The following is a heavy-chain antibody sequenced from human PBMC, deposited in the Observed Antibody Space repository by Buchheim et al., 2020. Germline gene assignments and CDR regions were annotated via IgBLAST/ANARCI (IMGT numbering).Heavy chain of an antibody. Sequence: EVQLVESGGGLVQPGGSLRLSCAASGFTFSSYSMNWVRQAPGKGLEWVSYISSSSSTIYYADSVKGRFTISRDNAKNSLYLLMNSLRAEDTAVYYCARVGYSGSYCFDYWGQGTL. V-gene: IGHV3-48*01. CDR2: ISSSSSTI. CDR1: GFTFSSYS. J-gene: IGHJ4*02. CDR3: ARVGYSGSYCFDY. D-gene: IGHD1-26*01.